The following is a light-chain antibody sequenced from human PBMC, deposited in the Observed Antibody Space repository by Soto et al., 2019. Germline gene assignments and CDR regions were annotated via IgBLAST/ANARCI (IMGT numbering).Light chain of an antibody. V-gene: IGKV3-11*01. Sequence: EIVLTQSPTTLSLSPGESATLXCRASQSVSRYIAWYQQKPGQAPRLSSYDASNRATGIPARFSGSGSGTDFTLTISSLEPEDFAVYYCQQRSNWPPWTFGQGTKG. CDR1: QSVSRY. J-gene: IGKJ1*01. CDR2: DAS. CDR3: QQRSNWPPWT.